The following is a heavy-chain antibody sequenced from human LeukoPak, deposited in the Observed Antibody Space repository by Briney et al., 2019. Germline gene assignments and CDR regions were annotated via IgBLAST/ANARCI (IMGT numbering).Heavy chain of an antibody. V-gene: IGHV3-48*01. Sequence: GGSLRLSCAASGFIFSGYSMNWVRQAPGEGLEWVSYINSGSDIITYADSVKGRFTISRDNAKNSLYLQMNSLRAGDTAVCYCARDLNWAFDYWGQGALVTVSS. CDR2: INSGSDII. CDR3: ARDLNWAFDY. D-gene: IGHD3-16*01. J-gene: IGHJ4*02. CDR1: GFIFSGYS.